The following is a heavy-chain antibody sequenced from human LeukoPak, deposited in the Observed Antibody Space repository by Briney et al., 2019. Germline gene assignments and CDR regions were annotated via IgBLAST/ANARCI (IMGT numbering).Heavy chain of an antibody. D-gene: IGHD4-11*01. CDR2: INDSGTT. Sequence: NPSETLSLTCAAYGGSFSGYYWTWIRQPPGKGLEFLGEINDSGTTKYNPSFRNRVTISIDTSLKQFSLRLKPVSAADTAVYYCARQPQTVTTFYFYYYYMDVWGKGTTVTVSS. CDR1: GGSFSGYY. CDR3: ARQPQTVTTFYFYYYYMDV. V-gene: IGHV4-34*01. J-gene: IGHJ6*03.